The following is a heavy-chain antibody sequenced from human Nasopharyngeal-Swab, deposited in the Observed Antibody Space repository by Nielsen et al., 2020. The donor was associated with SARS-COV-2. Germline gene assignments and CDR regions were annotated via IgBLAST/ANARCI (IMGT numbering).Heavy chain of an antibody. CDR2: INPSGGST. D-gene: IGHD5-12*01. V-gene: IGHV1-46*01. CDR1: GYTFTSYY. J-gene: IGHJ3*02. Sequence: ASVKVSCKASGYTFTSYYMHWVRQAPGQGLEWMGIINPSGGSTSYAQKFQGRVTMTRDTSTSTVYMELSSLRSEDTAVYYCASFYSGYDGAFDIWGQGTMVTVSS. CDR3: ASFYSGYDGAFDI.